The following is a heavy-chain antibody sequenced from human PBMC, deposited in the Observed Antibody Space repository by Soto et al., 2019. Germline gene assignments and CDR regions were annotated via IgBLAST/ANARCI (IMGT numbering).Heavy chain of an antibody. CDR1: GFSLSTSGVG. Sequence: QITLKESGPPLVKPTQTLTLTCTFSGFSLSTSGVGVGWIRQPPGKALEWLALIYWDDDKRYSPSLKSRLTITKDTSKNQVVLTMTNMDPVDTATYYCAHRMAAAGTLSWFDPWGQGTLVTVSS. V-gene: IGHV2-5*02. J-gene: IGHJ5*02. D-gene: IGHD6-13*01. CDR3: AHRMAAAGTLSWFDP. CDR2: IYWDDDK.